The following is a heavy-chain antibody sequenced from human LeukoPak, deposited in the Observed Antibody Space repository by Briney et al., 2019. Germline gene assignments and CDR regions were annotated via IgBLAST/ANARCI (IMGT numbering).Heavy chain of an antibody. V-gene: IGHV3-23*01. CDR3: AKDSGPYTSGYYGH. CDR2: ISGGGGTT. J-gene: IGHJ4*02. CDR1: GFTFSSYA. Sequence: GGSLRLSCAASGFTFSSYAMSWVRQAPGKRLEWVSAISGGGGTTYYADSVKGRFTISRDNSKNTQFLQMNSLRAEDTAVYYCAKDSGPYTSGYYGHWGQGTLVTVSS. D-gene: IGHD3-22*01.